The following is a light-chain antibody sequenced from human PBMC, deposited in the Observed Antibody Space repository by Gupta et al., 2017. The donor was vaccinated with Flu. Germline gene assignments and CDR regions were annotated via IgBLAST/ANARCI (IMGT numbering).Light chain of an antibody. CDR1: RSSATN. CDR3: LQYGESPIT. V-gene: IGKV3-15*01. J-gene: IGKJ4*01. Sequence: ATLSLSPGEGIIPCRGAGRSSATNLAWYQQKPGQAPRLLISGASTRATGIPARFSGSGFGTEFTLTVSRLESEDFGVYYCLQYGESPITFGAGTKVEI. CDR2: GAS.